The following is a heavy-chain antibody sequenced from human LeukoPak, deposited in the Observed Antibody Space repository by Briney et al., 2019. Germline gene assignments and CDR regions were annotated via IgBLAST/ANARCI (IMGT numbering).Heavy chain of an antibody. D-gene: IGHD1-26*01. CDR3: ERHLGRAWELNWFDP. V-gene: IGHV5-51*01. J-gene: IGHJ5*02. CDR1: GYSFTSYW. CDR2: IYPGDSDT. Sequence: GEALKISCKGSGYSFTSYWIGWVRQMPGKGLEWMGIIYPGDSDTRYSPSFQGQVTISADKSISTAYLQWSRLTASATAMSYCERHLGRAWELNWFDPWGQGTLVTVSS.